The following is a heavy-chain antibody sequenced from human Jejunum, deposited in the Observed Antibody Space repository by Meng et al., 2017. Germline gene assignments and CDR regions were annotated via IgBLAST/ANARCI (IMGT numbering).Heavy chain of an antibody. CDR2: IYYSGST. V-gene: IGHV4-39*07. Sequence: QLQLQGSGPGLVKASETLSLTCTVSGGSISGSNYYWGWIRQPPGKGLEWIGTIYYSGSTYYNPSLKSRVTISVDTSKNQFSLNLSSVTAADTAIYYCARVSKPYGSGLDPWGQGTLVTVSS. CDR3: ARVSKPYGSGLDP. D-gene: IGHD3-10*01. J-gene: IGHJ5*02. CDR1: GGSISGSNYY.